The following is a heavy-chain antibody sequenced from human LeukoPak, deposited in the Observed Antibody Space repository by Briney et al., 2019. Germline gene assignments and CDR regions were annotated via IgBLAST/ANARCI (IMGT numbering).Heavy chain of an antibody. V-gene: IGHV3-33*01. D-gene: IGHD6-19*01. CDR3: ARAGSGWYEIDS. Sequence: GGSLRLSCAASGITFNSYAMHWVRQAPGKGLDWVAVIWYDGSNKYYADSVKGRFTISRDNSKNTLYLQMNSLRAEDTALYYCARAGSGWYEIDSWGQGTLVTVSS. J-gene: IGHJ4*02. CDR1: GITFNSYA. CDR2: IWYDGSNK.